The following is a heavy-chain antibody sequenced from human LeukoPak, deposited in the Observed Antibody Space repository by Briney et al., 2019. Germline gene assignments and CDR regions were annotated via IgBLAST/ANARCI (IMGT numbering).Heavy chain of an antibody. CDR3: AITGRYSSSWYGSDYYGMDV. CDR1: GFTFSSYA. Sequence: GGSLRLSCAASGFTFSSYAMSWVRQAPGKGLEWVSAISGSGGSTYYADSVKGRFTISRDNSKNTLYLQMNSLRAEDTAVCYCAITGRYSSSWYGSDYYGMDVWGQGTTVTVSS. D-gene: IGHD6-13*01. V-gene: IGHV3-23*01. J-gene: IGHJ6*02. CDR2: ISGSGGST.